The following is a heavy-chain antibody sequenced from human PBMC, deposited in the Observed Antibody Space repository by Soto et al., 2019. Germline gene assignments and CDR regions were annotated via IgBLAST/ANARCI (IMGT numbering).Heavy chain of an antibody. Sequence: QVQLQESGPGLVKPSETLSLTCTVSGGSINNYYWSWIRQPSGKGLEWIGYIYYSGGTNYNPSLKSRVTTSVDTSNSQFSLKLSSVTAADTAVYYCARRYSGYDDAFDIWGQGTMVTVSS. CDR3: ARRYSGYDDAFDI. CDR1: GGSINNYY. CDR2: IYYSGGT. V-gene: IGHV4-59*01. J-gene: IGHJ3*02. D-gene: IGHD5-12*01.